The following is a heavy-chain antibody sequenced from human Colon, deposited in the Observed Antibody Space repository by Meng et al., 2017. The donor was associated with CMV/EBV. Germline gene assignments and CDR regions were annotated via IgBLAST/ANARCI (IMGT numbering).Heavy chain of an antibody. CDR3: AARGT. CDR2: IHSGGTQPT. CDR1: GFSVSSDI. J-gene: IGHJ5*02. V-gene: IGHV3-66*01. D-gene: IGHD5-24*01. Sequence: EVQLVQSGXGLVQPXGSLRLSCAASGFSVSSDIMTWVRQTPGKGLEWVSIIHSGGTQPTFYADSVKGRFTISRDNSKESLYLQMNSLRVEDTAVYYCAARGTWGQGTLCSVSS.